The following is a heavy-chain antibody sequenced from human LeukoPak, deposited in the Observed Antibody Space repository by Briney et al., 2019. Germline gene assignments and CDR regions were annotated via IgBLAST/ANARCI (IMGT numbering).Heavy chain of an antibody. CDR2: INPSGGST. J-gene: IGHJ3*01. V-gene: IGHV1-46*01. Sequence: AASVKVSCKASGYTFTSYYMHWVRQAPGQGLEWMGIINPSGGSTSYAQKFQGRVTMTRDMSTSTVYMELSSLTSEDTAVYYCARRGLVAGIYDLVYGFDLWGQGTMVTVSS. CDR1: GYTFTSYY. D-gene: IGHD3/OR15-3a*01. CDR3: ARRGLVAGIYDLVYGFDL.